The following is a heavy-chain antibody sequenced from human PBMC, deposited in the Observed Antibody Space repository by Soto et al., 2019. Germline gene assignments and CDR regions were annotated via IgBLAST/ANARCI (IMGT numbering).Heavy chain of an antibody. CDR1: GFTFSSYG. CDR2: ISYDGSNK. Sequence: PGGSLRLSCAASGFTFSSYGMHWVRQAPGKGLEWVAVISYDGSNKYYADSVKGRFTISRDNSKNTLYLQMNSLRAEDTAVYYCAKDQYDSSGPIDYWGQGTLVTVSS. J-gene: IGHJ4*02. D-gene: IGHD3-22*01. CDR3: AKDQYDSSGPIDY. V-gene: IGHV3-30*18.